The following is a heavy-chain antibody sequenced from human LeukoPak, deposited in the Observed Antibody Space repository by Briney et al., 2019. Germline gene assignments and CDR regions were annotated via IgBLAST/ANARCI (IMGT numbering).Heavy chain of an antibody. CDR2: INPSGGST. CDR1: GGTFSSYA. CDR3: AREGTEEYGDYVSDYFDY. Sequence: ASVKVSCKASGGTFSSYAISWVRQAPGQGLEWMGIINPSGGSTSYAQKFQGRVTMTRDTSTSTVYMELSSLRSEDTAVYYCAREGTEEYGDYVSDYFDYWGQGTLVTVSS. D-gene: IGHD4-17*01. V-gene: IGHV1-46*01. J-gene: IGHJ4*02.